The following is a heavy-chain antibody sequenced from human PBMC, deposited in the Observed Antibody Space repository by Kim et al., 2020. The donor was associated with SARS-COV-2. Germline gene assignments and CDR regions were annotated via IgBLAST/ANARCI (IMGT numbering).Heavy chain of an antibody. V-gene: IGHV1-3*04. Sequence: ASVKVSCKASGYMFMNYAMHWVRQAPGQRLEWMGWINTGKGETKYSEKFQGRVTITRDTSATSVYMELSSLRSEDTAVYYCAREGGYSTHWYADAFDTWG. D-gene: IGHD6-13*01. CDR1: GYMFMNYA. CDR3: AREGGYSTHWYADAFDT. CDR2: INTGKGET. J-gene: IGHJ3*02.